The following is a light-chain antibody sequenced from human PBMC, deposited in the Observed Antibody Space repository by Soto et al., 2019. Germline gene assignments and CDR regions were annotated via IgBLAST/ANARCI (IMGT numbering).Light chain of an antibody. CDR3: QSYDSSRHVV. V-gene: IGLV1-40*01. CDR1: SSNIGAGYD. CDR2: GNS. Sequence: QSVLTQPPSVSGAPGQRVTISCTGSSSNIGAGYDVHWYQQLPGTAPKLLIYGNSNRPSGVPDRVSGSKSGTSASLAITGLQAEDEADYCCQSYDSSRHVVFGGGTKLTVL. J-gene: IGLJ2*01.